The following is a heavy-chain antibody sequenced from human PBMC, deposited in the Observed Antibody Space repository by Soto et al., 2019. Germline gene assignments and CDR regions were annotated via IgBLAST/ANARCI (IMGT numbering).Heavy chain of an antibody. CDR2: INPNSGGT. J-gene: IGHJ6*03. V-gene: IGHV1-2*04. CDR3: AADINGDYYYYMDV. Sequence: ASVKVSCKASGYTFTGYYMHWVRQAPGQGLEWMGWINPNSGGTNYAQKFQGWVTITRDMSTSTAYMELSSLRSEDTAVYYCAADINGDYYYYMDVWGKGTTVTVSS. D-gene: IGHD4-17*01. CDR1: GYTFTGYY.